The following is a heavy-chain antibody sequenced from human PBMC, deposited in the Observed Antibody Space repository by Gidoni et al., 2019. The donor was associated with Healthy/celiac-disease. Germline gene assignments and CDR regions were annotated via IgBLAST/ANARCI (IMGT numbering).Heavy chain of an antibody. J-gene: IGHJ4*02. V-gene: IGHV3-30-3*01. CDR1: GFTFSSYA. D-gene: IGHD5-18*01. CDR3: ARERGYSHPGLFDY. Sequence: QVQLVESGGGVVQPGRSLRLSCAASGFTFSSYAMHWVRQAPGKGLEWVAVISYDGSNKYYADSVKGRFTISRDNSKNTLYLQMNSLRAEDTAVYYCARERGYSHPGLFDYWGQGTLVTVSS. CDR2: ISYDGSNK.